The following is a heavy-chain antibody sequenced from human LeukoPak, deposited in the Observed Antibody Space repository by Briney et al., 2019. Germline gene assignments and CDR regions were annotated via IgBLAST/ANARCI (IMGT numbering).Heavy chain of an antibody. Sequence: PGGSLRLSCAASGFTFHDYDMSWVRQSPGKGLEWVSGINWNGDRTGYADSVKGRFTISSDNAKKSLYLQMNSLRAEDTALYYCARRDYYGSGSPDFWGQGTLVTVSS. CDR2: INWNGDRT. CDR3: ARRDYYGSGSPDF. CDR1: GFTFHDYD. D-gene: IGHD3-10*01. V-gene: IGHV3-20*04. J-gene: IGHJ4*02.